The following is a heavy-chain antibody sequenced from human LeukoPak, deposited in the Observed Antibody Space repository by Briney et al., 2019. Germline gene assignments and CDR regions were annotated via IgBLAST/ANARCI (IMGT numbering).Heavy chain of an antibody. CDR1: GGSISSYY. V-gene: IGHV4-59*12. J-gene: IGHJ5*02. CDR2: IYYSGST. CDR3: ARLDLVVVTAGGWFDP. Sequence: SETLSLTCTVSGGSISSYYWSWIRQPPGKGLEWIGYIYYSGSTNYNPSLKSRVTISVDTSKNQFSLKRSSVTAADTAVYYCARLDLVVVTAGGWFDPWGQGTLVTVSS. D-gene: IGHD2-21*02.